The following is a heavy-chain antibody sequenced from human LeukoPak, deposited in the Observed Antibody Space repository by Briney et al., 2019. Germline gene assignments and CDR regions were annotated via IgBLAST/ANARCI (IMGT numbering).Heavy chain of an antibody. CDR1: GYIFTGYY. D-gene: IGHD5-24*01. Sequence: ASVKVSCKASGYIFTGYYMHWVRQAPGQGLEWMRWINPNTGGTNYAQKFQGRVTMTRDTSISTAYMELSRLRSDDTAVYYCARDLRDDYNHLRFDPWGQGTLVTVSS. CDR3: ARDLRDDYNHLRFDP. V-gene: IGHV1-2*02. J-gene: IGHJ5*02. CDR2: INPNTGGT.